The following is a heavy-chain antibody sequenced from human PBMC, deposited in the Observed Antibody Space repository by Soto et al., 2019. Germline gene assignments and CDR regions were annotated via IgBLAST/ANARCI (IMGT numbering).Heavy chain of an antibody. D-gene: IGHD2-15*01. CDR1: GFTFSSYA. CDR2: ISYDGSNK. CDR3: ARAGCDGGSCYTLVGLRYGMDV. Sequence: GGSLRLSCAASGFTFSSYAMHWVRQAPGKGLEWVAVISYDGSNKYYADSVKGRFTISRDNSKNTLYLQMNSLRAEDTAVYYCARAGCDGGSCYTLVGLRYGMDVWGQGTAVTVSS. J-gene: IGHJ6*02. V-gene: IGHV3-30-3*01.